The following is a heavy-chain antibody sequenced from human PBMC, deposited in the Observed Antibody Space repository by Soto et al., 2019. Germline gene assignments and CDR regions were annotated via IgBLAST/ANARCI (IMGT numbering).Heavy chain of an antibody. Sequence: QLQLQESGSGLVETAQTLSLTCIVSGDSMSSGGFPWTWIRQSTGKGLEWIGYVYRTGATSYNPSLESRASISVDTSRNEFALKLMSVSPADSAVYFCARDSSAISSFALDVWGRGTAVTVSS. CDR3: ARDSSAISSFALDV. V-gene: IGHV4-30-2*06. D-gene: IGHD3-10*01. CDR1: GDSMSSGGFP. J-gene: IGHJ6*02. CDR2: VYRTGAT.